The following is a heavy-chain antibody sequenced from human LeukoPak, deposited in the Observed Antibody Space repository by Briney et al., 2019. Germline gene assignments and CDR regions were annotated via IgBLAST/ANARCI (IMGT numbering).Heavy chain of an antibody. Sequence: GASVKVSCKASGYTFTGYDINWVRQATGQGLEWMGWMNPNSGNTGYAQKFQGRVTMTRNTSISTAYMELSSLRSEDTAVYYCAREGYCTNGVCAYYYYYYMDVWGKGTTVTVSS. J-gene: IGHJ6*03. CDR3: AREGYCTNGVCAYYYYYYMDV. D-gene: IGHD2-8*01. V-gene: IGHV1-8*01. CDR2: MNPNSGNT. CDR1: GYTFTGYD.